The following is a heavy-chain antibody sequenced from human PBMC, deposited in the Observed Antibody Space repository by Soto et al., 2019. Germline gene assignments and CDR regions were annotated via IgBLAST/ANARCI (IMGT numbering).Heavy chain of an antibody. V-gene: IGHV1-46*03. Sequence: ASVKVSCKASGYTFSSYYMHWVRQAPGQGPEWMGLINPSGGGTSYAQKFQDRVTLTRDTSTSTVYMELSSLRSEDTAVYYCARASGPAVAATPVSDWGQGTLVTLSS. D-gene: IGHD6-19*01. CDR3: ARASGPAVAATPVSD. J-gene: IGHJ4*02. CDR1: GYTFSSYY. CDR2: INPSGGGT.